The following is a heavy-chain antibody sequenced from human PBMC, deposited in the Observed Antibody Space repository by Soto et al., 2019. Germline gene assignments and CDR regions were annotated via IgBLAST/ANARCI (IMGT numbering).Heavy chain of an antibody. D-gene: IGHD3-10*01. V-gene: IGHV1-18*01. CDR1: GYTFTSYG. J-gene: IGHJ6*03. CDR2: ISANNGNT. CDR3: ARVMGSGNYYYYYYMDV. Sequence: ASVKVSCKASGYTFTSYGISWVRQAPGQGLEWMGWISANNGNTNYAQKLQGRVTMTTDTSTSTAYMELSSLRSEDTAVYYCARVMGSGNYYYYYYMDVWGKGTTVTVSS.